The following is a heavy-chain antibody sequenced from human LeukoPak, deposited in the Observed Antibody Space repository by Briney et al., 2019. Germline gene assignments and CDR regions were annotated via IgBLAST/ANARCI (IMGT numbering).Heavy chain of an antibody. D-gene: IGHD3-16*01. V-gene: IGHV3-74*01. CDR2: INSDGSST. CDR1: GFTFSSYW. J-gene: IGHJ4*02. Sequence: GGSLRLSCAASGFTFSSYWMHWVRQAPGKGLVWVSRINSDGSSTSYADSVKGRFTISRDTAQNTLYLQMNSLRAEDTAVYYCVSLIGGVGIRIFDYWGQGTLVTVSS. CDR3: VSLIGGVGIRIFDY.